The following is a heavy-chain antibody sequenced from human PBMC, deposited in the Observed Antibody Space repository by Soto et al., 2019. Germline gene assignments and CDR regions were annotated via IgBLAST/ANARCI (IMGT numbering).Heavy chain of an antibody. J-gene: IGHJ6*02. CDR3: AREEQWLVRYYYGMDV. Sequence: GGSLRLSCAASGFTFSSYGMHWVRQAPGKGLEWVAVIWYDGSNKYYADSVKGRFTISRDNSKNTLYLQMNSLRAEDTAVYYCAREEQWLVRYYYGMDVWGQGTTVTVSS. D-gene: IGHD6-19*01. CDR1: GFTFSSYG. CDR2: IWYDGSNK. V-gene: IGHV3-33*01.